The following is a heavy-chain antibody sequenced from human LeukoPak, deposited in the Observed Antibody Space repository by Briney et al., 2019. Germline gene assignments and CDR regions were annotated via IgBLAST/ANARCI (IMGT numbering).Heavy chain of an antibody. CDR1: GFTFSSYA. J-gene: IGHJ4*02. CDR2: IYSGGST. V-gene: IGHV3-53*01. Sequence: GGSLRLSCAASGFTFSSYAMSWVRQAPGKGLEWVSVIYSGGSTYYADSVKGRFTISRDNSKNTLYLQMNSLRAEDTAVYYCARSDGDFDYWGQGTLVTVSS. CDR3: ARSDGDFDY.